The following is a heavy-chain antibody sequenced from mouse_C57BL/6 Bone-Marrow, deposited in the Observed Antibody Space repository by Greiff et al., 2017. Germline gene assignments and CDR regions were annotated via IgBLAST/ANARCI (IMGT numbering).Heavy chain of an antibody. CDR3: ARHESYYDYEGYFDY. CDR1: GYIFTEYT. CDR2: FYPGSGSI. Sequence: VKLMESGAELVKPGASVKLSCKASGYIFTEYTIHWVKQRSGHGLEWIGWFYPGSGSIKYNERFKDKATLTADKSSNTVYMELSRLTSEDSAVYFCARHESYYDYEGYFDYWGQGTTLTVSS. V-gene: IGHV1-62-2*01. D-gene: IGHD2-4*01. J-gene: IGHJ2*01.